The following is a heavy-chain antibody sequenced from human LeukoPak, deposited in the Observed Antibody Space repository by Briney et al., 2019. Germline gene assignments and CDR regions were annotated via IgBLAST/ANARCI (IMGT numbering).Heavy chain of an antibody. V-gene: IGHV4-4*09. CDR2: IYMMGST. CDR3: ARHWTTPYYYMDV. CDR1: GGSLSSYY. D-gene: IGHD3/OR15-3a*01. Sequence: PPETLSLTCTVSGGSLSSYYWSWIRQPPGEGLGWIGYIYMMGSTNYSPSLKSRVTISIDPSKNQFSLKLSSVTAADTAVYHCARHWTTPYYYMDVWGKGTTVTVSS. J-gene: IGHJ6*03.